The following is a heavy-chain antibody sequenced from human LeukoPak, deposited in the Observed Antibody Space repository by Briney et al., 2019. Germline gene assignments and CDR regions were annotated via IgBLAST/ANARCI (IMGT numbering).Heavy chain of an antibody. CDR1: GGTFSSYA. J-gene: IGHJ4*02. CDR2: INPNSGGT. CDR3: ASASTVALALDY. D-gene: IGHD6-19*01. V-gene: IGHV1-2*04. Sequence: ASVKVSCKASGGTFSSYAISWVRQAPGQGLEWMGWINPNSGGTNYAQKFQGWVTMTRDTSISTAYMELSRLRSDDTAVYYCASASTVALALDYWGQGTLVTVSS.